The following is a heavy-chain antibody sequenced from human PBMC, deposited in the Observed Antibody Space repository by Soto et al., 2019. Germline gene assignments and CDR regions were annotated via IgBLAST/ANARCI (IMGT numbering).Heavy chain of an antibody. Sequence: QVQLVESGGGLVKPGGSLRLSCAASGFTFSDYYMSWIRQAPGKGLERVSYITSSGTIIYYADSVKGRFTISRDNAKNSLYLQMNSLRAEDTAVYYCASFGSGWYGDAFDIWGQGTMVTVSS. J-gene: IGHJ3*02. CDR1: GFTFSDYY. CDR2: ITSSGTII. CDR3: ASFGSGWYGDAFDI. V-gene: IGHV3-11*01. D-gene: IGHD6-19*01.